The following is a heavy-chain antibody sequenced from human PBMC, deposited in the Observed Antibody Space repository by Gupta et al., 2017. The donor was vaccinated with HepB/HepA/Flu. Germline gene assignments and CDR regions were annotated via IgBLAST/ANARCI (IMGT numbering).Heavy chain of an antibody. CDR2: INTNSGGT. CDR3: ARRRVPNDYGDYGYYGMDV. J-gene: IGHJ6*02. Sequence: QVQLVQSGAEVKKPGASVKVSCKASGYTFTGYYMHWVRQAPGQGLEWMGWINTNSGGTNYAQKCQGWVTMTRDTAISTAYMELSRLRSDDTAVYYCARRRVPNDYGDYGYYGMDVWGQGTTVTVSS. V-gene: IGHV1-2*04. D-gene: IGHD4-17*01. CDR1: GYTFTGYY.